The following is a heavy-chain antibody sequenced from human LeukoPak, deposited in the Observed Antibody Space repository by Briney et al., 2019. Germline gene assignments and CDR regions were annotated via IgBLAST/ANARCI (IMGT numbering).Heavy chain of an antibody. D-gene: IGHD6-13*01. Sequence: GSLKISCKGSGYRFTSYWIGWVRQMPGKGLEWMGIIYPGDSDTRYSPSFQGQVTISADKSTSTAYLQWSSLTASDTALYYCARTVWLPEAAAGIPDYWGQGTLVTVSS. CDR1: GYRFTSYW. CDR3: ARTVWLPEAAAGIPDY. V-gene: IGHV5-51*01. CDR2: IYPGDSDT. J-gene: IGHJ4*02.